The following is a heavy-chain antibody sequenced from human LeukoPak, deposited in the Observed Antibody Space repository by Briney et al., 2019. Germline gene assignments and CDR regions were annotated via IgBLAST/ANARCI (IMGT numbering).Heavy chain of an antibody. CDR3: ARVVGIAAAGAFDY. CDR1: GFTVSSNY. D-gene: IGHD6-13*01. J-gene: IGHJ4*02. CDR2: INWNGGST. V-gene: IGHV3-20*01. Sequence: GGSLRLSCAASGFTVSSNYMSWVRQAPGKGLEWVSGINWNGGSTGYADSVKGRFTISRDNAKNSLYLQMNSLRAEDTALYHCARVVGIAAAGAFDYWGQGTLVTVSS.